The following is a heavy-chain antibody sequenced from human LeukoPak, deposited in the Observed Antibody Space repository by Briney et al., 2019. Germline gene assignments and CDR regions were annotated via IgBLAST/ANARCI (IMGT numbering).Heavy chain of an antibody. CDR3: ARQTRYGDYVNFDY. J-gene: IGHJ4*02. CDR1: GGSIRSSSYY. V-gene: IGHV4-39*01. CDR2: IYYSGST. D-gene: IGHD4-17*01. Sequence: PSETLSLTCTVSGGSIRSSSYYWGWIRQPPGKGLEWIGSIYYSGSTYYNPSLKSRVTISVDTSKNQFSLKLSSVTAADTAVYYCARQTRYGDYVNFDYWGQGTLVTVSS.